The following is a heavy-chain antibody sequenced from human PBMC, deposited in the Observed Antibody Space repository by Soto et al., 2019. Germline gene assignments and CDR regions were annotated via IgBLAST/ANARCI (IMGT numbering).Heavy chain of an antibody. D-gene: IGHD1-26*01. CDR2: IKQDGSEK. Sequence: EVQLVESGGVLVQPGGSLRLSCAASGFTFSNYWMSWVRQAPGKGLEWVANIKQDGSEKYYVDSVKGRFTISRDNAQKNSVYLEMNSLRAEDTAVYYCARYSGTYGYWGQGTLVTVSS. CDR1: GFTFSNYW. J-gene: IGHJ4*02. CDR3: ARYSGTYGY. V-gene: IGHV3-7*04.